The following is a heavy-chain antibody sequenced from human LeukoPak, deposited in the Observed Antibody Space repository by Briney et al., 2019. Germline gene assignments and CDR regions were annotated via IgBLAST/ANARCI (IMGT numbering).Heavy chain of an antibody. CDR3: AREGYCSSTSCPSNHRYYYYCGMDV. Sequence: SETLSLTCTVSGGSISSYYWSWIRQPAGKGLEWIGRIYTSGSTNYNPSLKSRVTMSVDTSKNQFSLKLSSVTAADTAVYYCAREGYCSSTSCPSNHRYYYYCGMDVWGQGTTVTVSS. V-gene: IGHV4-4*07. CDR2: IYTSGST. J-gene: IGHJ6*02. D-gene: IGHD2-2*01. CDR1: GGSISSYY.